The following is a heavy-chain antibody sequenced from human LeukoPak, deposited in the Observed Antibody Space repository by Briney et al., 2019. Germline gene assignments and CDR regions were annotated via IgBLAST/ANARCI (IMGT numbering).Heavy chain of an antibody. CDR2: FDPEDGET. D-gene: IGHD3-22*01. Sequence: ASVNVSFKASGGTFSSYAISWVRQAPGKGLEWMGGFDPEDGETIYAQKFQGRVTMTEDTSTDTAYMELSSLRSEDTAVYYCATSSMDLGYYDKYGMDVWGQGTTVTVSS. CDR3: ATSSMDLGYYDKYGMDV. J-gene: IGHJ6*02. CDR1: GGTFSSYA. V-gene: IGHV1-24*01.